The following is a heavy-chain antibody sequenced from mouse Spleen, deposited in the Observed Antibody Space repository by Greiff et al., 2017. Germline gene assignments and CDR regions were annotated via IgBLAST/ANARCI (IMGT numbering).Heavy chain of an antibody. CDR2: ISTYYGDA. J-gene: IGHJ4*01. CDR3: ARRGDYAMDY. Sequence: QVQLQQSGAELVRPGVSVKISCKGSGYTFTDYAMHWVKQSHAKSLEWIGVISTYYGDASYNQKFKGKATMTVDKSSSTAYMELARLTSEDSAIYYCARRGDYAMDYWGQGTSVTVSS. V-gene: IGHV1S137*01. CDR1: GYTFTDYA.